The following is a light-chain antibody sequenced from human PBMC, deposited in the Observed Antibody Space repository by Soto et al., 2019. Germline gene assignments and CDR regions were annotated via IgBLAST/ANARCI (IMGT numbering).Light chain of an antibody. CDR1: DSVTVS. J-gene: IGKJ5*01. V-gene: IGKV3-11*01. CDR3: QQRRNWTPST. Sequence: VVVTHSPVTLTLSPGERATLVXRASDSVTVSLTWYQQIAGHXTRPLXXDPXNRGTGIPARFSGSGSGTDFTLTISSLEPESFAVYYCQQRRNWTPSTVGQGTRLEIK. CDR2: DPX.